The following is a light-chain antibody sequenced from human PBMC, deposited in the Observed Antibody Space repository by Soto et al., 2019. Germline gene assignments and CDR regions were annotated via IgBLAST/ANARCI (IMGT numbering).Light chain of an antibody. V-gene: IGLV2-14*01. J-gene: IGLJ2*01. CDR1: STDVGDYNY. CDR2: DVI. CDR3: SSYTSSSTLVI. Sequence: QSALTQPASVSGSLGQSITISCTGTSTDVGDYNYVSWYQQHPGKAPKLMIYDVISRPSGVSNRFSGSKAGNTASLTIFGLQAEDEADYYCSSYTSSSTLVIFGGGTKVTVL.